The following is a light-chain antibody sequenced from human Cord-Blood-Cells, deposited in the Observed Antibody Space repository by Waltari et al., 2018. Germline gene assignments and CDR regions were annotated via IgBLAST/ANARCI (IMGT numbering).Light chain of an antibody. CDR1: ISDAGGYKY. CDR2: DVS. Sequence: QSALTQPVSVSGSPGHSITIPCPGTISDAGGYKYVPWYPQHPGKAPKLMIYDVSNRPSGVSNLFSGSKSGNTASLTISGLQAEDEADYYCSSYTSSSTLVFGTGTKVTVL. V-gene: IGLV2-14*01. J-gene: IGLJ1*01. CDR3: SSYTSSSTLV.